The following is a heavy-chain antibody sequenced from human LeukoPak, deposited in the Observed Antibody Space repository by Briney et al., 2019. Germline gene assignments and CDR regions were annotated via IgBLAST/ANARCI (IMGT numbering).Heavy chain of an antibody. CDR2: INHSGST. Sequence: SETLSLTCAVYGGSFSGYYWSWIRQPPGKGLEWIGEINHSGSTNYNPSLKSRVTISVDTSKNQFSLKLSSVTAADTAVYYCARGGGYYFYMDVWGKGATVTVSS. CDR1: GGSFSGYY. J-gene: IGHJ6*03. CDR3: ARGGGYYFYMDV. D-gene: IGHD4-23*01. V-gene: IGHV4-34*01.